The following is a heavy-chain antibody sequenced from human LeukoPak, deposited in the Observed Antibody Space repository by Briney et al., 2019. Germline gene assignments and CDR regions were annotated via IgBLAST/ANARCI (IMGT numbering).Heavy chain of an antibody. CDR1: GFTFSSYG. V-gene: IGHV3-30*02. CDR2: IRYDGSNK. J-gene: IGHJ4*02. D-gene: IGHD3-10*01. CDR3: AKRSITMVRGVPDY. Sequence: GGSLRLSCAVSGFTFSSYGMHWVRQAPGKGLEWVAFIRYDGSNKYYADSVKGRFTISRDNSKNTLYLQMNSLRAEDTAVYYCAKRSITMVRGVPDYWGQGTLVTVSS.